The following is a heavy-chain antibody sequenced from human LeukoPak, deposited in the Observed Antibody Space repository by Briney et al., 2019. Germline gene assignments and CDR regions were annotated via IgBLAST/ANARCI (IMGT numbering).Heavy chain of an antibody. V-gene: IGHV4-59*01. CDR3: ARGLWTQPGLVPFNY. Sequence: SETLSLTCSVSGDSIISYYWNWLRQSPGKGLEWIGNIHHFGRTEYNSSLRSRVTMFLDSSKNQFSLKLTSVTTTDTAVYYGARGLWTQPGLVPFNYWGQGILVTVSS. D-gene: IGHD5-18*01. CDR2: IHHFGRT. CDR1: GDSIISYY. J-gene: IGHJ4*02.